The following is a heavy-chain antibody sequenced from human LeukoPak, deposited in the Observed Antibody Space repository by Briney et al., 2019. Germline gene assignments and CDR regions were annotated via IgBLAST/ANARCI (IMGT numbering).Heavy chain of an antibody. V-gene: IGHV3-7*01. CDR1: GFTFSSYW. J-gene: IGHJ5*02. Sequence: GGSLRLSCAASGFTFSSYWMSWVRQAPGKGLEWVANIKQDGSEKYYVDSVKDRFTISRDNAKNSLYLQMNSLRAEDTAVYYCARKRGYSSYNWFDPWGQGTLVTVSS. CDR2: IKQDGSEK. CDR3: ARKRGYSSYNWFDP. D-gene: IGHD5-18*01.